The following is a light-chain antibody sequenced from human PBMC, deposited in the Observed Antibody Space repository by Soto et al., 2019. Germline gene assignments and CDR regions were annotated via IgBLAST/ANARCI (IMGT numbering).Light chain of an antibody. V-gene: IGKV3-20*01. CDR1: QSVTAGY. Sequence: EIVLTQSPGTLSLSPGERATLSCRASQSVTAGYFAWYQQKPDQAPSLLIYDTSTRATGVPDRFSGSGSGTDFALTISRVEPEDFAIYFCQQYGSSPGTFGQGTKVDI. CDR3: QQYGSSPGT. J-gene: IGKJ1*01. CDR2: DTS.